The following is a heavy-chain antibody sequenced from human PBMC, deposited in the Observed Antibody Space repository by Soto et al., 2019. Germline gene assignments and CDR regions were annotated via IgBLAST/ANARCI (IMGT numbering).Heavy chain of an antibody. J-gene: IGHJ5*02. D-gene: IGHD4-17*01. Sequence: QVQLQESGPGLVKPSQTLSLTCTVSGGSINSGDYYWSWIRQPPGKGLEWIGYIYYSGSTYYNPSLKSRVSISAXTXTXXFSLKLSSVTAADTAVYYCARAKGLVTVTTSWFDPWGQGTLVTVSS. CDR1: GGSINSGDYY. CDR2: IYYSGST. V-gene: IGHV4-30-4*01. CDR3: ARAKGLVTVTTSWFDP.